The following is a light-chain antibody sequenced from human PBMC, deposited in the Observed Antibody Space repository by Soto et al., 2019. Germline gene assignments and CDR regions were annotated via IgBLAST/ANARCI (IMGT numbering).Light chain of an antibody. J-gene: IGKJ4*01. CDR3: QQRSNWPLT. CDR1: QSVSSY. CDR2: DAS. V-gene: IGKV3-11*01. Sequence: EIVSTQSPATLSLSPGERATLSCRASQSVSSYLAWYQQKPGQAPRLLIYDASNRATGIPARFSGRGSGTDFTLTISSLEPEDFAVYYCQQRSNWPLTFGGGTKVDIK.